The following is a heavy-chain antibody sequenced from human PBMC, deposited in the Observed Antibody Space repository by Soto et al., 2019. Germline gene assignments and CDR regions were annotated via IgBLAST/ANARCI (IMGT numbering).Heavy chain of an antibody. J-gene: IGHJ4*02. V-gene: IGHV4-30-2*01. D-gene: IGHD2-15*01. Sequence: PSETLSLTCDVSGGSISTTGSSWMWIRQPPGKGLEWLGYISYLGITYYNPSLKSRGSMSVDRSKNQFSLSLNSVTAADTALYYCARDYCRGGSCYVAYWGQGXPVTVYS. CDR1: GGSISTTGSS. CDR3: ARDYCRGGSCYVAY. CDR2: ISYLGIT.